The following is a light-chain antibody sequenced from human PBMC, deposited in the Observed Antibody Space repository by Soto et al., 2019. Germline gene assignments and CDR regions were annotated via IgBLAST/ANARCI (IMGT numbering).Light chain of an antibody. Sequence: DIQMTQSPSTLSASVGDRVTITCRASQIISSWLAWYQQKPGKAPKLLIHDASNLETGVPSRFSGSGSGTEFTLTISSLQPEDFATYYCQQYRTFGQGTKVDIK. V-gene: IGKV1-5*01. CDR2: DAS. J-gene: IGKJ1*01. CDR3: QQYRT. CDR1: QIISSW.